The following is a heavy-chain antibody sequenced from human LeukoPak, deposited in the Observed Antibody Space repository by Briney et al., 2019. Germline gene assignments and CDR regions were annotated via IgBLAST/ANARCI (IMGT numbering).Heavy chain of an antibody. CDR3: AKDSNWNDDY. Sequence: GGSLRLSCAASGFTFSSYGMHWVRQAPGKGLEWVAVISYDGSNKYYADSVKGRFTISRDNSKNTLYLQMNGLRAEDTAVYYCAKDSNWNDDYWGQGTLVTVSS. V-gene: IGHV3-30*18. CDR2: ISYDGSNK. CDR1: GFTFSSYG. J-gene: IGHJ4*02. D-gene: IGHD1-20*01.